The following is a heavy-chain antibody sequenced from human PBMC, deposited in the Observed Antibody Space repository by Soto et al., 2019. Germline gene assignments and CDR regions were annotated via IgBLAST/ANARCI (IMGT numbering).Heavy chain of an antibody. CDR3: ARVLRDYPFYFYYMDF. D-gene: IGHD3-10*01. CDR2: IYYSGST. V-gene: IGHV4-39*01. J-gene: IGHJ6*03. Sequence: PWEALSLTYPGSGGSFRCSYWIWGCLRQPPGQGLEWIGNIYYSGSTYYNPSLKSRVAMSVDTSNNQFSLKLSSVTAAGTAVYYCARVLRDYPFYFYYMDFWGKGTTVTVSS. CDR1: GGSFRCSYWI.